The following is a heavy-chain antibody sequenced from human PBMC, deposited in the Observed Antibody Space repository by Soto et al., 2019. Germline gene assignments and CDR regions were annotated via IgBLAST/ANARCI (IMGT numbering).Heavy chain of an antibody. Sequence: ETQLVESGGGLVQPGGSLRISCAASGFTFSSSWMHWVRQASGKGLVWVSRISPEGGSTSYADSVRGRFTISRDNAKNTLDLQMNSLRAEDTAVYYCAAPLTGTTKTFDYWGQGTLVTVSS. CDR3: AAPLTGTTKTFDY. J-gene: IGHJ4*02. D-gene: IGHD1-1*01. V-gene: IGHV3-74*01. CDR1: GFTFSSSW. CDR2: ISPEGGST.